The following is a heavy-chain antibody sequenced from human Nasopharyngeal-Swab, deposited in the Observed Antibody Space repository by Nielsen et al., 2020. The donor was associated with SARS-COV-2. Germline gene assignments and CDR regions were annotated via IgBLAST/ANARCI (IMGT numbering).Heavy chain of an antibody. CDR2: IIPIFGAA. V-gene: IGHV1-69*13. CDR3: ARDPRSFNSGNNTSRWWFDP. J-gene: IGHJ5*02. D-gene: IGHD1-26*01. Sequence: SVKVSCKASGGTFSSYAISWVRQAPGQGLEWMGGIIPIFGAANYAQKFQGRVTITADESTSTAYMELSSLRSEDTAVYYCARDPRSFNSGNNTSRWWFDPWGQGTLVTVSS. CDR1: GGTFSSYA.